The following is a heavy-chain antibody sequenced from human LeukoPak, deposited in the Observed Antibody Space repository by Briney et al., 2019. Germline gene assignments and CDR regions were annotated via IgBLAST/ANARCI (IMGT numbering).Heavy chain of an antibody. CDR3: ARSRSGDYYYYYMDV. CDR2: IIPIFGTA. V-gene: IGHV1-69*01. Sequence: ASVKVSCKASGGTFSGYAISWVRQAPGQGLEWMGGIIPIFGTANYAQKFQGRVTITADESTSTAYMELSSLRSEDTAVYYCARSRSGDYYYYYMDVWGKGTTVTVSS. J-gene: IGHJ6*03. D-gene: IGHD6-19*01. CDR1: GGTFSGYA.